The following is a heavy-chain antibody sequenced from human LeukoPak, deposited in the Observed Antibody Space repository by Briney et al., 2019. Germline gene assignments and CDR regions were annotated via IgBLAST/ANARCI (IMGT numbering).Heavy chain of an antibody. CDR3: ASSSSLGGAFDI. Sequence: GGSLRLSCAASGFTFDDYAMQLVRQAPGKGLEWVSTISWNSGSIAYADSVKGRFTISRDNAKNSLYLQMNSLRAEDMALYYCASSSSLGGAFDIWGQGTMVTVSS. CDR1: GFTFDDYA. CDR2: ISWNSGSI. V-gene: IGHV3-9*03. D-gene: IGHD6-6*01. J-gene: IGHJ3*02.